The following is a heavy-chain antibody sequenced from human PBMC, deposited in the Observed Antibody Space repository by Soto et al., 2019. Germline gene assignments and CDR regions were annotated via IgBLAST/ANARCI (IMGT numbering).Heavy chain of an antibody. CDR3: ARGKVLLYP. CDR2: IYSDGTT. J-gene: IGHJ5*02. V-gene: IGHV3-53*01. D-gene: IGHD3-10*01. CDR1: GFTVSSNY. Sequence: EVQLVESGGGLVQPGGSLRLSCAASGFTVSSNYMTWVRQTPGKGLEWVSVIYSDGTTYYADSVKGRFTISRDNSKNTVYLQMNSLRAEDTAVYYCARGKVLLYPGGQGMLVTVSS.